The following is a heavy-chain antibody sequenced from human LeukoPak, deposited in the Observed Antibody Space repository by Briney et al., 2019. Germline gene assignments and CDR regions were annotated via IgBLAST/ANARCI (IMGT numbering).Heavy chain of an antibody. D-gene: IGHD2-2*02. CDR3: ARVPSYCSSTSCYTGGFIDY. CDR2: ISSSSSYI. Sequence: GGSLRLSCAASGFTFSSYSMNWVRQAPGKALEWVSSISSSSSYIYYADSVKGRFTISRDNAKNTLYLQMNSLRAEDTAVYYCARVPSYCSSTSCYTGGFIDYWGQGTLVTVSS. V-gene: IGHV3-21*01. J-gene: IGHJ4*02. CDR1: GFTFSSYS.